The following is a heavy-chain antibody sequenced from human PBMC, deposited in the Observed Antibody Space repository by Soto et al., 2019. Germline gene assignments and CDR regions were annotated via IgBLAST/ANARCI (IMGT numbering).Heavy chain of an antibody. D-gene: IGHD3-9*01. CDR2: ISWNSGSI. CDR3: AKGRNYDILTGYSGYYYCGMDV. Sequence: GGSLRLSCAASGFTFDDYAMHWVRQAPGKGLEWVSGISWNSGSIGYADSVKGRFTISRDNAKNSLYLQMNSLRAEDTALYYCAKGRNYDILTGYSGYYYCGMDVWGQGTTVTVSS. V-gene: IGHV3-9*01. J-gene: IGHJ6*02. CDR1: GFTFDDYA.